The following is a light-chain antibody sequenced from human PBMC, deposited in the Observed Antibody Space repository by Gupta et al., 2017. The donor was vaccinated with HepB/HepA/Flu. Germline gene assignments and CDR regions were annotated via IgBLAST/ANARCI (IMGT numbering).Light chain of an antibody. Sequence: SYVLTQPPSVSVAPGKTARITFGGNNIGSKSVHWYQQKPGQAPVLVVYEDSDRPSGIPERFSGSNSGNTATLTISRVEAGDEADYYCQVWDSSSDHWVFGGGTKLTVL. CDR1: NIGSKS. J-gene: IGLJ3*02. CDR2: EDS. CDR3: QVWDSSSDHWV. V-gene: IGLV3-21*03.